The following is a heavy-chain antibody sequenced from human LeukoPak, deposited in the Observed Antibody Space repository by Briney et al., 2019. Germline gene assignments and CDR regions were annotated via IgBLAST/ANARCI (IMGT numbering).Heavy chain of an antibody. D-gene: IGHD2-21*01. V-gene: IGHV4-61*08. CDR1: GGSVSSGDYY. CDR2: IYYSGST. Sequence: SETLSLTCSVSGGSVSSGDYYWNWIRQPPGKGLEWVGYIYYSGSTNYNPSLKSRLSISVDRSKNQFSPKLKSVTAADTAVYYCARDNSALDYWGQGTLVTVSS. CDR3: ARDNSALDY. J-gene: IGHJ4*02.